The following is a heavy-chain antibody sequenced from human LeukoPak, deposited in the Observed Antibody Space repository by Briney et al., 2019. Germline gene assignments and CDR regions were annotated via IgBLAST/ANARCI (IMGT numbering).Heavy chain of an antibody. CDR1: GYRFNDYW. D-gene: IGHD2-15*01. V-gene: IGHV5-51*01. J-gene: IGHJ6*02. CDR2: IFPGDSDT. CDR3: ARHGLAGCIGGRCFTSFHFYGMDV. Sequence: GESLKISCKGPGYRFNDYWIGWVRQMPGKGLEWMGIIFPGDSDTEYSPSFQGQVTISADKSISTAYLQWSSLKASDSAIYYCARHGLAGCIGGRCFTSFHFYGMDVWGQGTTVNVSS.